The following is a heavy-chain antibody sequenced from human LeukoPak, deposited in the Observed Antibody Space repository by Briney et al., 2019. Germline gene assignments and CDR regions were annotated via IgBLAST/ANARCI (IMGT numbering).Heavy chain of an antibody. CDR3: ARLRFDFWSGYTHPYFDY. V-gene: IGHV4-39*01. D-gene: IGHD3-3*01. CDR2: IYYSGTT. J-gene: IGHJ4*02. Sequence: PSETLSLTCTVPGGSISSSSYSWGWIRQPPVKGLEWLGSIYYSGTTYYNPSLKSRVTISVDTSKLQFSLKLSSVAATDTAVYFCARLRFDFWSGYTHPYFDYWGQGTLVTVSS. CDR1: GGSISSSSYS.